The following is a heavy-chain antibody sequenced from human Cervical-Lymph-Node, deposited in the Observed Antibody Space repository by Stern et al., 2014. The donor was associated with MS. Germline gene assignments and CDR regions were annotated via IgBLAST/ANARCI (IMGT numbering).Heavy chain of an antibody. D-gene: IGHD3-22*01. Sequence: EDQLVESGGGLVQPGGSLRLSCAVSGFTVSSNFMTWVRQAPGKGLEWVSAIYSGGTTYYADSVKGRFTISRDNPKNTVYLQMYSLRAEDTAVYYCATLIYDSSGYYDYWGQGTLVTVSS. CDR3: ATLIYDSSGYYDY. J-gene: IGHJ4*02. CDR2: IYSGGTT. V-gene: IGHV3-66*01. CDR1: GFTVSSNF.